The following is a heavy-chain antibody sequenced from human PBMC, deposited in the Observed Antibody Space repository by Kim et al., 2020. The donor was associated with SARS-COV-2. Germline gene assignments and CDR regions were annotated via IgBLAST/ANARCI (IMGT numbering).Heavy chain of an antibody. D-gene: IGHD1-26*01. J-gene: IGHJ3*02. CDR2: IYTGGST. CDR3: ARERANQSSDAFDI. CDR1: GFTVSSNY. V-gene: IGHV3-66*01. Sequence: GGSLRLSCAASGFTVSSNYVSWVRQAPGKGLEWVSVIYTGGSTYYSDSVKGRLTISRDNSKNTPHLQMNSLIAEDTAVYYCARERANQSSDAFDIWGQGT.